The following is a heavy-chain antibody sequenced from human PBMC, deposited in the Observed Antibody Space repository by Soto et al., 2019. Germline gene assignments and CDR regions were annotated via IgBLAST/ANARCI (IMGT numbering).Heavy chain of an antibody. J-gene: IGHJ4*02. D-gene: IGHD3-16*01. CDR3: ARDSDWGSFDY. CDR2: INPSGDST. CDR1: GYRFTSYF. Sequence: ASVKVSCKASGYRFTSYFLHWLRQTPGQGLEWMGIINPSGDSTTYAQKFQGRLTMTTDTSTRTIYMELSSLRSDDTAVFYCARDSDWGSFDYWSQRTQVTVSS. V-gene: IGHV1-46*01.